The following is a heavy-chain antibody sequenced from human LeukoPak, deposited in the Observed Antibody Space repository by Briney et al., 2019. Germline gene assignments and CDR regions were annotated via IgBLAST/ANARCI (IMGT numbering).Heavy chain of an antibody. D-gene: IGHD3-22*01. Sequence: ASVKVSCKASGYTFTSYDINWVRQATGQGLEWMGWMNPNSGNTGYAQKFQGRVTMTTDTSTSTAYMELRSLRSDDTAVYYCARAVGYYYDSSGYWLSDYWGQGTLVTVSS. V-gene: IGHV1-8*01. J-gene: IGHJ4*02. CDR3: ARAVGYYYDSSGYWLSDY. CDR2: MNPNSGNT. CDR1: GYTFTSYD.